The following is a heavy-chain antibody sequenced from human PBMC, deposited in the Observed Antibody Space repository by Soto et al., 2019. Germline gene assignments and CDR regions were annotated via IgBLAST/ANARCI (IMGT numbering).Heavy chain of an antibody. D-gene: IGHD6-13*01. CDR2: ISSNSAYI. CDR3: TRDASRDSSARGWFDP. CDR1: GFTFRSFT. Sequence: PGGSLRLSCAASGFTFRSFTMNWFRQAPGKGLEWVSTISSNSAYIYHTDALRGRFTISRDNAKNSLHLQMNSLRAEDTAVYYCTRDASRDSSARGWFDPWGPGTLVTVSS. J-gene: IGHJ5*02. V-gene: IGHV3-21*01.